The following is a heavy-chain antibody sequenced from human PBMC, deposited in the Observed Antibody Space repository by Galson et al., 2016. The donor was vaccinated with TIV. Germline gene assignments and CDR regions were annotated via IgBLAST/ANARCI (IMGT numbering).Heavy chain of an antibody. V-gene: IGHV3-30*02. CDR1: GFTFSNYA. Sequence: SLRLSCAASGFTFSNYAMSWVRQSPGKGLEWVAFIRYDGSEKYVADSVKGRFIISRDNSKNMLYLQMNSVRVDDTGLYYCAKDSEYYFDTSGYYFPLDHWGQGTLVTVSS. D-gene: IGHD3-22*01. CDR2: IRYDGSEK. CDR3: AKDSEYYFDTSGYYFPLDH. J-gene: IGHJ4*02.